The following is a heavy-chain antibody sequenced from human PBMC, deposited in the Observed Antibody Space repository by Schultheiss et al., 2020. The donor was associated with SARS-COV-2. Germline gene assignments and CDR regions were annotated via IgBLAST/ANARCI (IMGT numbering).Heavy chain of an antibody. CDR2: INHSGST. CDR3: ARDPYQLDDYGDYSIHYGMDV. CDR1: GGSFSGYY. J-gene: IGHJ6*02. V-gene: IGHV4-34*01. D-gene: IGHD4-17*01. Sequence: SETLSLTCAVYGGSFSGYYWSWIRQPPGKGLEWIGEINHSGSTNYNPSLKSRVTISVDTSKNQFSLKLSSVTAADTAVYYCARDPYQLDDYGDYSIHYGMDVWGQGTTVTVSS.